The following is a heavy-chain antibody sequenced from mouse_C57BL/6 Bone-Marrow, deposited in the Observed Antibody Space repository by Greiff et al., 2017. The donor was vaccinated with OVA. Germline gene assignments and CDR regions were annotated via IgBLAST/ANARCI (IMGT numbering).Heavy chain of an antibody. V-gene: IGHV1-55*01. CDR3: EREGNYGYYFDY. CDR2: IYPGSGST. Sequence: QVQLQQSGAELVKPGASVKMSCKASGYTFTSYWITWVKQRPGQGLEWIGDIYPGSGSTNYNEKFKSKATLTVDTSSSTAYMQLSSLTSEDSAVYYCEREGNYGYYFDYWGKGTTLTVSS. J-gene: IGHJ2*01. D-gene: IGHD2-2*01. CDR1: GYTFTSYW.